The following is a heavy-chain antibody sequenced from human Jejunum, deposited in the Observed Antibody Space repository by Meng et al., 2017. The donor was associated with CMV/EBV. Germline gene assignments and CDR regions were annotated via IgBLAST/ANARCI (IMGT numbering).Heavy chain of an antibody. CDR1: GAPISRYY. CDR3: ARFSATGAYYYGMDV. Sequence: SGAPISRYYWSWIRQPPGKVLVWIGFIYYSGSTSYNPSLESRVTMSADTSRNQVSMNLKSVTAADTGVYYCARFSATGAYYYGMDVWGQGTTVTVSS. D-gene: IGHD1-1*01. CDR2: IYYSGST. V-gene: IGHV4-59*01. J-gene: IGHJ6*02.